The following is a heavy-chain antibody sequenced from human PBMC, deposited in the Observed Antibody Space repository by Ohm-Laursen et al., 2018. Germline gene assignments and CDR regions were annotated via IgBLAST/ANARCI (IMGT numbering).Heavy chain of an antibody. D-gene: IGHD5-18*01. J-gene: IGHJ4*02. CDR1: GFTVSSNY. CDR3: ASFMVNPGNFDY. Sequence: SLRLSCAASGFTVSSNYMSWVRQAPGKGLEWVSVIYSGGSTYYADSVKGRFTISRDNSKNTLYLQMNSLRAEDTAVYYCASFMVNPGNFDYWGQGTLVTVSS. V-gene: IGHV3-53*01. CDR2: IYSGGST.